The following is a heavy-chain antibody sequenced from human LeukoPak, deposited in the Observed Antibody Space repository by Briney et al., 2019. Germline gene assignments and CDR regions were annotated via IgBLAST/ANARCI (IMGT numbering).Heavy chain of an antibody. J-gene: IGHJ4*02. D-gene: IGHD5-18*01. V-gene: IGHV4-59*01. Sequence: PSETLSLTCTVSGGSISTSYWGWIRQPPGKGLEYIGFIYYTGSVNYNASLESRVTISLDTSKNQFSLKLSAVTAADTAMYYCARGDGEYTYGYYFDSWGQGTLVTVSS. CDR2: IYYTGSV. CDR3: ARGDGEYTYGYYFDS. CDR1: GGSISTSY.